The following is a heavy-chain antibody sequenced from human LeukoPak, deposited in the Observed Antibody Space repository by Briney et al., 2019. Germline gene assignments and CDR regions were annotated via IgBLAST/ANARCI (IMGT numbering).Heavy chain of an antibody. Sequence: GGSLRLSCAASGFTVSGNYMTWVRQAPGKGLEWVSVIYSAGSTYYADSVKGRFTISRDNSKNTLYLQMNSLRAEDTAVYYCAKERWLSGFDYWGQGTLVTVSS. CDR1: GFTVSGNY. J-gene: IGHJ4*02. CDR2: IYSAGST. D-gene: IGHD5-12*01. CDR3: AKERWLSGFDY. V-gene: IGHV3-53*01.